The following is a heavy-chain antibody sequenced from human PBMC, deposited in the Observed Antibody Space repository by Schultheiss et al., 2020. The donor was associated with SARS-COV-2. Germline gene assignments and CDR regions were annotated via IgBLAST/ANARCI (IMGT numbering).Heavy chain of an antibody. D-gene: IGHD3-22*01. Sequence: GESLKISCAASGFTFSSYWMHWVRQAPGKGLVWVSRINSDGSSTSYADSVKGRFTISRDNAKNTLYLQMNSLRAEDTAVYYCAKDRPPLITMIVVIVGGMDVWGQGTTVTVSS. CDR3: AKDRPPLITMIVVIVGGMDV. CDR1: GFTFSSYW. CDR2: INSDGSST. V-gene: IGHV3-74*01. J-gene: IGHJ6*02.